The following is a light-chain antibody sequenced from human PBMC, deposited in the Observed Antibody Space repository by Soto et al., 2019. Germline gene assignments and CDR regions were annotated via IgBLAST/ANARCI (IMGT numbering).Light chain of an antibody. CDR3: QQYGTSSWT. CDR2: GAS. V-gene: IGKV3-20*01. Sequence: EIVLTQSPGTLSLSPGERATLSCRASQSVRSGYLAGYQQKPGQAPRLLIYGASTRATGIPDRFSGSGSGTDFTLTISRLEPEDFAVYYCQQYGTSSWTFGQGTKVEIK. J-gene: IGKJ1*01. CDR1: QSVRSGY.